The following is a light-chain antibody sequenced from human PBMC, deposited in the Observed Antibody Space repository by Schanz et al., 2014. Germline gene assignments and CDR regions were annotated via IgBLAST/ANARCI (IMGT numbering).Light chain of an antibody. CDR1: SSDVGGYNY. Sequence: QSALTQPASVSGSPGQSVTISCTGTSSDVGGYNYVSWYQQHPGKAPKLMIYDVTKRPSGVPDRFSGSILGNKAALTVTGAQADDESDYYCVLYLGSGIWVFGGGTKLTVL. CDR2: DVT. J-gene: IGLJ3*02. CDR3: VLYLGSGIWV. V-gene: IGLV2-11*01.